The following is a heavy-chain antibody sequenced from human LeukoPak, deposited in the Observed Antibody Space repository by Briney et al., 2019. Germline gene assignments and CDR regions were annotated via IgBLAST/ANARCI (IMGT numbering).Heavy chain of an antibody. Sequence: GGSLRLSCAASGFTFSSYGMHWVRQAPGKGLVWVSRINSDGSSTSYADSVKGRFTISRDNAKNTLYLQMNSLRAEDTAVYYCARDQRYCSSTSCPKNYYYYYGMDVWGKGTTVTVSS. V-gene: IGHV3-74*01. CDR1: GFTFSSYG. D-gene: IGHD2-2*01. CDR3: ARDQRYCSSTSCPKNYYYYYGMDV. J-gene: IGHJ6*04. CDR2: INSDGSST.